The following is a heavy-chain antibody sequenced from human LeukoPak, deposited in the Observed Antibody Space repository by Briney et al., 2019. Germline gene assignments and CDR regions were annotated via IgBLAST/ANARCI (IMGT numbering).Heavy chain of an antibody. V-gene: IGHV3-30-3*01. CDR3: ARDRYGDYNFDY. D-gene: IGHD4-17*01. CDR1: GFTPSNSA. Sequence: GGSPRLSRAPPGFTPSNSAIHCVCQAPDPGLEWVAIISYDGGNNFFADSVKGRFTISRDNSKNTLYLQMNSLRAEDTAVYYCARDRYGDYNFDYWGQRTLVTVAS. CDR2: ISYDGGNN. J-gene: IGHJ4*02.